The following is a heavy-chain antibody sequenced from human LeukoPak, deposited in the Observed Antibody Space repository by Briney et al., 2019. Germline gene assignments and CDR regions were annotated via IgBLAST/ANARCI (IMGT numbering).Heavy chain of an antibody. D-gene: IGHD6-19*01. V-gene: IGHV1-3*01. CDR1: GYIFTAFA. CDR3: ARAYSSGWQDFDY. Sequence: ASVKVSCKASGYIFTAFAMHWVRQAPGQSLEWMGWINAGNGNTKYSQKFQGRVTIIRDTSASIAYMKLSSLRSEDTAVYYCARAYSSGWQDFDYWGQGTLVTVPS. CDR2: INAGNGNT. J-gene: IGHJ4*02.